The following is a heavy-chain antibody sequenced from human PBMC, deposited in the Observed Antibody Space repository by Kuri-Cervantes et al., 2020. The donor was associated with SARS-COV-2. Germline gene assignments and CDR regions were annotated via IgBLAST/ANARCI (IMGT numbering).Heavy chain of an antibody. CDR3: ANLNYYDSSGARGLGMDV. J-gene: IGHJ6*02. CDR1: GFTFSGHW. CDR2: INPDGSYT. Sequence: ETLSLTCAASGFTFSGHWIHWVRQAPGKGLVWVSRINPDGSYTNNADSVKGRFTLSRDNAKNTLYLQMNSLRAEDTAVYYCANLNYYDSSGARGLGMDVWGQGTTVTVSS. V-gene: IGHV3-74*01. D-gene: IGHD3-22*01.